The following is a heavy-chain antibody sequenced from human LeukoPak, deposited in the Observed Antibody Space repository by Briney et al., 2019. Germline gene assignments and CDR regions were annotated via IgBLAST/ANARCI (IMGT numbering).Heavy chain of an antibody. CDR3: ARGYNWFDP. CDR2: INHSGST. J-gene: IGHJ5*02. CDR1: GGSFSGYY. Sequence: PSETLSLTCAVYGGSFSGYYWSLIRQPPGKGLEWIGEINHSGSTNYNPSLKSRVTISVDTSKNQFSLKLSSVTAADTAVYYCARGYNWFDPWGQGTLVTVSS. V-gene: IGHV4-34*01.